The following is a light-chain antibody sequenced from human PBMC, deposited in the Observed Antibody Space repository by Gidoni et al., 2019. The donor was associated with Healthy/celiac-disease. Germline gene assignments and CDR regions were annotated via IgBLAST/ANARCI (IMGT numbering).Light chain of an antibody. CDR2: QDS. J-gene: IGLJ3*02. CDR3: QAWDSSTAWRV. V-gene: IGLV3-1*01. CDR1: KLGDKY. Sequence: SYELTQPPSVSVSPRQTASITCSGDKLGDKYACWYQQKPGQSPVLVIYQDSKRPSGIPERFSGSKAGNTGTLTISGTQAMDEADYYCQAWDSSTAWRVFGGGTKLTVL.